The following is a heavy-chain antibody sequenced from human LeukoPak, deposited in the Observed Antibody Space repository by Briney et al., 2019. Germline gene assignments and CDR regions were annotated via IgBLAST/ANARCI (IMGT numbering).Heavy chain of an antibody. J-gene: IGHJ4*02. CDR1: GFTFSSYE. CDR2: IGGSGSTI. V-gene: IGHV3-48*03. CDR3: ARDYCGGNCYSDY. Sequence: GGSLRLSCAASGFTFSSYEMNWVRQAPGKGLEWVSYIGGSGSTIYYADSVKGRFTISRDNAKNSLYLQMNSLRAGDTAVYYCARDYCGGNCYSDYWGQGTLVTVSS. D-gene: IGHD2-21*02.